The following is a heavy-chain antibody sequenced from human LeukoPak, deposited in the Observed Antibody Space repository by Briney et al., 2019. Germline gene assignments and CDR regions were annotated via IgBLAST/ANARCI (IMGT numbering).Heavy chain of an antibody. CDR1: GFTFISYD. Sequence: PGGSLRLSCAASGFTFISYDMHWVRQAPGKGLGSVAVISYDGSNKYYADSVNGRFTISRDNSKNTLYLQMNSLRGEDTAVYYCARARSRWPPHDYWGQGTLVTVSS. CDR2: ISYDGSNK. J-gene: IGHJ4*02. V-gene: IGHV3-30-3*01. D-gene: IGHD5-24*01. CDR3: ARARSRWPPHDY.